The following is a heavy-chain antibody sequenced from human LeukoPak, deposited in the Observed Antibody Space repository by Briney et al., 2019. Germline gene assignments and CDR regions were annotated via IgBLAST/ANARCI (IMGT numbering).Heavy chain of an antibody. Sequence: ASVKLSCKASGYTFTGYYIHWERQAPGQGLEWMGWINPNSGGTNYAQKFQGRVTMTRDTCISTAYMELSRLRSDDTAVYYWAREAGAAAGHFDYWGQGTLVTVSS. J-gene: IGHJ4*02. D-gene: IGHD6-13*01. CDR3: AREAGAAAGHFDY. V-gene: IGHV1-2*02. CDR1: GYTFTGYY. CDR2: INPNSGGT.